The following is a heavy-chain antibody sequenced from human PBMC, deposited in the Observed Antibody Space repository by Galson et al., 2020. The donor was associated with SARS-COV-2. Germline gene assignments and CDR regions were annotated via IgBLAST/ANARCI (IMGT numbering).Heavy chain of an antibody. J-gene: IGHJ4*02. V-gene: IGHV3-9*01. CDR2: ITWNSGIL. D-gene: IGHD4-4*01. Sequence: GGSLRLSCAASGFTFDDYVMYWVRQCPGKGLEWVASITWNSGILDYADSVKDRFTISRDNAKKTLYLQMDSLRAEDTASYYCAKDIYSNSWSEGITWGQGTLVIGSS. CDR3: AKDIYSNSWSEGIT. CDR1: GFTFDDYV.